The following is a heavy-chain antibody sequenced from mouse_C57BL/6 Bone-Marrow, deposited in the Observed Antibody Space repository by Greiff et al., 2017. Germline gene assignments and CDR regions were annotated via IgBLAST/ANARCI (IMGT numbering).Heavy chain of an antibody. CDR1: GYTFTSYT. Sequence: VQLQQSGAELARPGASVKMSCKASGYTFTSYTMHWVKQRPGQGLEWIGYINPSSGYTKYNQKFKDKATLTADKSSSTAYMQLSSLTSEDSAVYYCARRDYYGSTNDPYYFDYWGQGTTLTVSS. J-gene: IGHJ2*01. V-gene: IGHV1-4*01. CDR3: ARRDYYGSTNDPYYFDY. D-gene: IGHD1-1*01. CDR2: INPSSGYT.